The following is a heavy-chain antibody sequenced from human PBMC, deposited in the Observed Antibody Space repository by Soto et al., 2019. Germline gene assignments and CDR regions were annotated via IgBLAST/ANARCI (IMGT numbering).Heavy chain of an antibody. J-gene: IGHJ6*02. Sequence: PGESLKISCKGSGYSFTSYWIGWVRQMPGKGLEWMGIIYPGDSDTRYSPSFQGQVTTSADKSISTAYLQWSSLKASDTAMYYCAGGGVRGVITRTRDYYGMDVWGQGTKDTVSS. V-gene: IGHV5-51*01. CDR2: IYPGDSDT. CDR1: GYSFTSYW. D-gene: IGHD3-10*01. CDR3: AGGGVRGVITRTRDYYGMDV.